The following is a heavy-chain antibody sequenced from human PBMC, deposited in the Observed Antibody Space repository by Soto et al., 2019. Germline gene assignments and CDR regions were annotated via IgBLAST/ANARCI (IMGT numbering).Heavy chain of an antibody. D-gene: IGHD3-16*02. CDR2: IKQDESEK. CDR1: GFTFDSYW. V-gene: IGHV3-7*01. Sequence: EVQLVESGGDLGQPGGSLRLSCAASGFTFDSYWMSWVRQAPGKGLEWVASIKQDESEKYYVDSVKGRFTISRDNAKNSLYLQMNSLRAEDTAVYYCARNRWEVSEGVLYCDYWGQGTLLTVSS. CDR3: ARNRWEVSEGVLYCDY. J-gene: IGHJ4*02.